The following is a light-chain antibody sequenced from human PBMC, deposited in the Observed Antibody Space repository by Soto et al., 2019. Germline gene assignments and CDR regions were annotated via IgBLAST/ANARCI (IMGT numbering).Light chain of an antibody. J-gene: IGLJ2*01. V-gene: IGLV1-44*01. CDR1: TSNFGTKS. CDR3: ASWDDIRRGPL. CDR2: NSD. Sequence: QLVLTQPPSASGTPGQRVTISCSGATSNFGTKSVNWYQHLPGAAPRLLIYNSDQRPSGVPDRFSGSKSGTSASLAISGLQSADEGDYFCASWDDIRRGPLFGGGTKVTVL.